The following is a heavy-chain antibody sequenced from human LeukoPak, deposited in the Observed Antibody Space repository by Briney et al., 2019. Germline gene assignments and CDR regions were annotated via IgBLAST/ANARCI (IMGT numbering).Heavy chain of an antibody. J-gene: IGHJ4*02. CDR1: GFTFSSYA. CDR3: AGGARRQQPFDY. D-gene: IGHD6-13*01. CDR2: IYSGGST. V-gene: IGHV3-66*01. Sequence: GGSLRLSCAASGFTFSSYAMSWVRQAPGKGLEWVLVIYSGGSTYYADSVKGRFTISRDNSKNTLYLQMNSLRAEDTAVYYCAGGARRQQPFDYWGQGTLVTVSS.